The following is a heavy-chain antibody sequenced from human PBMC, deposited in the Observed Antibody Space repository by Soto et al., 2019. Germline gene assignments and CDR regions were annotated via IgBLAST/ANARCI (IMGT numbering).Heavy chain of an antibody. V-gene: IGHV4-59*01. CDR2: FSYSGST. CDR1: GGSLSRYY. Sequence: QVQLQESGPGLVKPSETLSLTCTVSGGSLSRYYWSWIRQPPGKGLEWLGYFSYSGSTNYNPSLKSRVTISVDTSKNQFSLKLRSVTDADTAVYYCARDLAYCGGDCYSQGLDYWGQGTLVTVSS. D-gene: IGHD2-21*02. CDR3: ARDLAYCGGDCYSQGLDY. J-gene: IGHJ4*02.